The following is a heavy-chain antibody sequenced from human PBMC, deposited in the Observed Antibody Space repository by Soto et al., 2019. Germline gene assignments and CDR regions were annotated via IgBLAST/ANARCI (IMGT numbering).Heavy chain of an antibody. CDR3: ARWSYLDY. V-gene: IGHV3-23*01. CDR1: GSSFGSYA. D-gene: IGHD3-3*01. CDR2: ISGSDGKT. J-gene: IGHJ4*02. Sequence: PEGSLRPSCAASGSSFGSYALSWVRQAPGKGLEWVSTISGSDGKTFYADSVKGRFSISRDTSQSTLYLQMNSLRADDTAMYYCARWSYLDYWGQGTRFTVSS.